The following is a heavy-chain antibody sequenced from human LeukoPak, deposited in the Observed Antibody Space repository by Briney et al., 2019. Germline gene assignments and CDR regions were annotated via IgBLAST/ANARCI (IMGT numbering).Heavy chain of an antibody. CDR1: GASISSGGYY. V-gene: IGHV4-30-4*08. Sequence: SQTLSLTCTVSGASISSGGYYWSWIRQLPGKGLEWIGYIYYSGITYYNPSLKSRVTISVDTSKNQFSLKLSSVTAADTAVYYCARLERYCSSTSCYTFDYWGQGTLVTVSS. J-gene: IGHJ4*02. D-gene: IGHD2-2*02. CDR2: IYYSGIT. CDR3: ARLERYCSSTSCYTFDY.